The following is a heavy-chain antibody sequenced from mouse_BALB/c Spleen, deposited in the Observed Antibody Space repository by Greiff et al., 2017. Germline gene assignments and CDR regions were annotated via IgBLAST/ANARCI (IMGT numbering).Heavy chain of an antibody. CDR3: ARNYGNPFYAMDY. Sequence: QVHVKQSGAELVRPGTSVKVSCKASGYAFTNYLIEWVKQRPGQGLEWIGVINPGSGGTNYNEKFKGKATLTADKSSSTAYMQLSSLTSDDSAVYFCARNYGNPFYAMDYWGQGTSVTVSS. J-gene: IGHJ4*01. CDR2: INPGSGGT. D-gene: IGHD2-1*01. CDR1: GYAFTNYL. V-gene: IGHV1-54*03.